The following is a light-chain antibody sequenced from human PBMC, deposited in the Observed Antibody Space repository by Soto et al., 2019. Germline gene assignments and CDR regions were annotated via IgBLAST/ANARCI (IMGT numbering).Light chain of an antibody. CDR1: QSGSSSY. CDR2: GAY. V-gene: IGKV3-20*01. CDR3: QQYGSSPPIP. J-gene: IGKJ5*01. Sequence: EIVLTQSPGTLSLSPGERATLSCRASQSGSSSYLAWYQQKPGQAPRLLIYGAYSRATGIPDRFSGSGSGTDFTLTISRLEPEDFALYYCQQYGSSPPIPFGQGTRLEIQ.